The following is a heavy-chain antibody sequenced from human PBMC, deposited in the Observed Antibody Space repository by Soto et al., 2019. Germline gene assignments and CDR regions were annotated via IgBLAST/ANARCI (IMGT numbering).Heavy chain of an antibody. Sequence: ASVKVSCKASGYTFTSYGVTWVRQAPGQGLEWMGWISSYNGNTNYAQNLQGRVTMTTDTSRNTAYMELRSLRSDDTAVYYCARHRFNYYDDTVYYYFDYWGQGTLVTVSS. CDR3: ARHRFNYYDDTVYYYFDY. CDR2: ISSYNGNT. V-gene: IGHV1-18*01. D-gene: IGHD3-22*01. CDR1: GYTFTSYG. J-gene: IGHJ4*02.